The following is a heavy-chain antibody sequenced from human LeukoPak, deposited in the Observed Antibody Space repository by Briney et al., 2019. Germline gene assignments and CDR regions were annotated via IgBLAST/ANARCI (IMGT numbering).Heavy chain of an antibody. V-gene: IGHV3-21*01. J-gene: IGHJ4*02. Sequence: GGSLRLSCAASGFTFTSYAMSWVRQAPGKGLEWVSSISSSSSYIYYADSVKGRFTISRDNAKNSLYLQMNSLRAEDTAVYYCARDSNYDYIWGSYWGQGTLVTVSS. CDR1: GFTFTSYA. CDR2: ISSSSSYI. D-gene: IGHD3-16*01. CDR3: ARDSNYDYIWGSY.